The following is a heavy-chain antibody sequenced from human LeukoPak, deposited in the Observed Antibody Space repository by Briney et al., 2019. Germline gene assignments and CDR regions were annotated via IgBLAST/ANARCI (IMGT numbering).Heavy chain of an antibody. CDR2: IRSKAYGGTT. V-gene: IGHV3-49*03. J-gene: IGHJ4*02. CDR3: TRAVRDYVWGSYHPLPDY. CDR1: GFTFGDYA. Sequence: GGSLRLSFTASGFTFGDYAMSWFRQAPGKGLEWVGFIRSKAYGGTTEYAASVKGRFTISRDDSKSIAYLQMNSLKTEDTAVYYCTRAVRDYVWGSYHPLPDYWGQGTLVTVSS. D-gene: IGHD3-16*02.